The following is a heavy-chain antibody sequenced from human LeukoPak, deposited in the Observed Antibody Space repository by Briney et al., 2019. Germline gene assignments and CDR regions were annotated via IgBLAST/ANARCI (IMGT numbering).Heavy chain of an antibody. CDR1: GFTFSSYA. J-gene: IGHJ4*02. D-gene: IGHD5-18*01. V-gene: IGHV3-64*01. CDR2: ISSNGGST. CDR3: ARDAAGGAMEGFVDY. Sequence: RPGGSLRLSCAASGFTFSSYAMHWVRQAPGKGLEYVSAISSNGGSTYYANSVKGRFTISRDNSKNTLYLQMGSLRAEDMAVYYCARDAAGGAMEGFVDYWGQGTLVTVSS.